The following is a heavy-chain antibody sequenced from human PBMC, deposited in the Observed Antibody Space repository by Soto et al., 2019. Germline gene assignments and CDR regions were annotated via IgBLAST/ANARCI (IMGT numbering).Heavy chain of an antibody. CDR1: GFPFSDPA. J-gene: IGHJ4*02. Sequence: EVQVVESGGGLFQPGGSLKLSCAASGFPFSDPAVHWVRQASGKGLQWVGRIRNRTNNYATSYAAPVKGRFTISRDDSDNTAYLQLNSLKTEDTALYYCTSHWGRGYDYWCQGTLVTVSS. CDR2: IRNRTNNYAT. V-gene: IGHV3-73*02. CDR3: TSHWGRGYDY. D-gene: IGHD3-22*01.